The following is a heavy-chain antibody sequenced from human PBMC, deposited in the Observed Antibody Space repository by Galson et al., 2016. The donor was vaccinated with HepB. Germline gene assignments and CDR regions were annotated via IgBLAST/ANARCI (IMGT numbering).Heavy chain of an antibody. D-gene: IGHD1-26*01. V-gene: IGHV4-30-2*01. Sequence: TLSLTCVVSGYSISSGEYSWNWLRQPPGKGLEWIGYIYHTGSTYYNPSLRGRVPITVGRGDFSLRLTSVTAADTAVYFCASSNIGGWYRGYLQHWGQGSLVTVSS. CDR3: ASSNIGGWYRGYLQH. CDR2: IYHTGST. CDR1: GYSISSGEYS. J-gene: IGHJ1*01.